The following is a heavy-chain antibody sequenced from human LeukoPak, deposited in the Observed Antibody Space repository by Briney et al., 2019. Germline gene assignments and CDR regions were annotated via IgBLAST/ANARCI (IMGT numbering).Heavy chain of an antibody. D-gene: IGHD3-16*01. V-gene: IGHV1-18*01. Sequence: ASVNVSCKASGDTFTNYGINWVRQAPGQRPEWMGWFSTYYGDTKYAQKLKGRLTLTADTLKTTAYMELRTLISDDTATYYCAIGQGVITWGGADVYDVWGQGTTVIVSS. CDR2: FSTYYGDT. J-gene: IGHJ3*01. CDR1: GDTFTNYG. CDR3: AIGQGVITWGGADVYDV.